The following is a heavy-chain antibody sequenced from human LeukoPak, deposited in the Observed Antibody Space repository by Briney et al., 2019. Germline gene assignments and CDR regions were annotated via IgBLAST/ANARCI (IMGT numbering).Heavy chain of an antibody. V-gene: IGHV5-51*01. CDR1: GYSFTNYW. J-gene: IGHJ4*02. Sequence: GESRKISCKGSGYSFTNYWIGWVRQMPGKGLEWMGIIYPGDSDTRYSPSFQGQVTISADKSIGTAYLQWSSLKASDTAMYYCARLRSGSGWYLGFDCWGQGTLVTVSS. D-gene: IGHD6-19*01. CDR3: ARLRSGSGWYLGFDC. CDR2: IYPGDSDT.